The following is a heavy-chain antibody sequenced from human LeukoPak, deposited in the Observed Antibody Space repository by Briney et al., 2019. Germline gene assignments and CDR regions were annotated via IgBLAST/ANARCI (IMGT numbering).Heavy chain of an antibody. CDR3: ARGTGPITGTTANGGNWFDP. V-gene: IGHV4-34*01. CDR2: INHSGGT. D-gene: IGHD1-20*01. CDR1: GGSFSGYF. Sequence: SETLSLTCAVYGGSFSGYFWSWIRQPPGKGLEWIGGINHSGGTNYNPSLKSRVTISVDTSKNQFSLKLSSVTAADTAVYYCARGTGPITGTTANGGNWFDPWGQGTLVTVSS. J-gene: IGHJ5*02.